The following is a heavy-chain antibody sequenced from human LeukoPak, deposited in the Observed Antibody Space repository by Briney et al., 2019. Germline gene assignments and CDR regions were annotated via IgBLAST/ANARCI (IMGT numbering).Heavy chain of an antibody. CDR2: ISAYNGNT. CDR3: ARSYYYDSSGYEDY. V-gene: IGHV1-18*01. Sequence: ASVKVSCKASGYTFTSYGISWVRQAPGQGLEWMGWISAYNGNTNYAQKLQGRVTMTTDTSTSTAYMELRSLRSDDTAVYYCARSYYYDSSGYEDYWGQGTLVTVSS. CDR1: GYTFTSYG. D-gene: IGHD3-22*01. J-gene: IGHJ4*02.